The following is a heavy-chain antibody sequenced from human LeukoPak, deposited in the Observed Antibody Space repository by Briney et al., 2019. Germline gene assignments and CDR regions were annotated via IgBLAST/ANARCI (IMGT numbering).Heavy chain of an antibody. J-gene: IGHJ4*02. CDR1: GFTFSSYA. Sequence: PGGSLRLSCAASGFTFSSYAMHWVRQAPGKRLEWVAVISYDGSNKYYADSVKGRFTISRDNSKNTLYLQMNSLRAEDTAVYYCARDSKGRGRIGLLPPLDYWGQGTLVTVSS. D-gene: IGHD3-22*01. CDR2: ISYDGSNK. V-gene: IGHV3-30-3*01. CDR3: ARDSKGRGRIGLLPPLDY.